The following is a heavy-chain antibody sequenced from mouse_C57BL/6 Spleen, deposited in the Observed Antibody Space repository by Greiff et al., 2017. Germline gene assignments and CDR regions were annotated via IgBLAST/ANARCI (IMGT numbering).Heavy chain of an antibody. J-gene: IGHJ1*03. Sequence: EVQGVESGGDLVKPGGSLKLSCAASGFTFSSYGMSWVRQTPDKRLEWVATICSGGSYTYYPDSVKGRFTISRDNAKNTLYLQMRSLKSEDTAMYYCARPLYYGNYGGYFDVWGTGTTVTVSS. CDR1: GFTFSSYG. V-gene: IGHV5-6*01. D-gene: IGHD2-1*01. CDR3: ARPLYYGNYGGYFDV. CDR2: ICSGGSYT.